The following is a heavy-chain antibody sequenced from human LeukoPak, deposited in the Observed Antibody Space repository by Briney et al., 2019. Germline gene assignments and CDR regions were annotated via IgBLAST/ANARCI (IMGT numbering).Heavy chain of an antibody. CDR2: ISGSGGST. CDR3: AKSMVVPAAKATFDY. D-gene: IGHD2-2*01. CDR1: GFTFSSYA. V-gene: IGHV3-23*01. J-gene: IGHJ4*02. Sequence: GGSLRLPCAASGFTFSSYAMSWVRQAPGKGLEWVSAISGSGGSTYYADSVKGRFTISRDNSKNTLYLQMNSLRAEDTAVYYCAKSMVVPAAKATFDYWGQGTLVTVSS.